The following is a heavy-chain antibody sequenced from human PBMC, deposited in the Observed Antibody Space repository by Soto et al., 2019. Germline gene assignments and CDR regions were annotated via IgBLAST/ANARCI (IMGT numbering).Heavy chain of an antibody. V-gene: IGHV4-59*02. Sequence: PWESLSLSCTVSDTSVSGSFWSWIRQTPGTGLEWIGYMFYSGATKYNPSLESRVTLLADSSKNEFSLKLTYVTPAATAVYYCAKVGSYSGSPDRHYYCAQGILVT. J-gene: IGHJ4*02. CDR2: MFYSGAT. D-gene: IGHD6-19*01. CDR1: DTSVSGSF. CDR3: AKVGSYSGSPDRHYY.